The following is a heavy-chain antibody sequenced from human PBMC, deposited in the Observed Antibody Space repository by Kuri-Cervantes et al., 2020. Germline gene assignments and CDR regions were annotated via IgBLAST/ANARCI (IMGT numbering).Heavy chain of an antibody. Sequence: SGPTLVKPTQTLTLTCTFSGFSLSTSGMSVIWIRQPPGKALEWLALIAWDDDEYYNTSLKTRLTISKDTSKDQVVLTMTNMDPVDTATYYCARTPNYYYYMDVWGKGTTVTVSS. CDR1: GFSLSTSGMS. V-gene: IGHV2-70*01. CDR2: IAWDDDE. CDR3: ARTPNYYYYMDV. J-gene: IGHJ6*03.